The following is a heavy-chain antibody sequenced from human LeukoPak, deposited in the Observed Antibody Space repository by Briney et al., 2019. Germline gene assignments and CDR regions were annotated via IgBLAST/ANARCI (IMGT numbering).Heavy chain of an antibody. J-gene: IGHJ4*02. CDR1: GFTFSSYG. CDR2: ISGSGGST. V-gene: IGHV3-23*01. CDR3: AKAPKITMVRGVINIFFDY. Sequence: GGSLRLSCAASGFTFSSYGMSWVRQAPGKGLEWVSAISGSGGSTYYADSVKGRFTISRDNSKNTLYLQMNSLRAEDTAVYYCAKAPKITMVRGVINIFFDYWGQGTLVTVSS. D-gene: IGHD3-10*01.